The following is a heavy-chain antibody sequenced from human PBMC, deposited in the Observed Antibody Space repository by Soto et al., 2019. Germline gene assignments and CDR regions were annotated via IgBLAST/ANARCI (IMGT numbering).Heavy chain of an antibody. Sequence: PGGSLRLSCAASGFTFSNYGMHWVRQAPGKGLEWVSAISGSGGSTYYADSVKGRFTISRDNSKNTLYLQMNSLGAEDTAIYYCANHPYGLLWFGEFFDPWGQGTLVTVSS. CDR3: ANHPYGLLWFGEFFDP. CDR2: ISGSGGST. CDR1: GFTFSNYG. J-gene: IGHJ5*02. V-gene: IGHV3-23*01. D-gene: IGHD3-10*01.